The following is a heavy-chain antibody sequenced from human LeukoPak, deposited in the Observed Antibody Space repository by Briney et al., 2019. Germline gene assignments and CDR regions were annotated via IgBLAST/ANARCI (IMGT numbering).Heavy chain of an antibody. V-gene: IGHV3-48*03. CDR1: GFAFSSYE. CDR2: ISSSGSTI. J-gene: IGHJ4*02. Sequence: GGSLRLSCAASGFAFSSYEMNWVRQAPGKGLEWVSYISSSGSTIYYADSVKGRFTISRDNAKNSLYLQMSRVRGRDTAVYYCTSALSMVATRGYWGQGTLVTVSS. D-gene: IGHD5-12*01. CDR3: TSALSMVATRGY.